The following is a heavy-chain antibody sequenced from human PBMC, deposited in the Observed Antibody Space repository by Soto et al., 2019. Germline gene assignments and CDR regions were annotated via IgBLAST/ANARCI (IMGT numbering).Heavy chain of an antibody. CDR3: AKAGGWPRRAGAFDI. CDR1: GFTFSSYA. J-gene: IGHJ3*02. D-gene: IGHD3-16*01. V-gene: IGHV3-23*01. CDR2: ISGSGGST. Sequence: GGSLRLSCAASGFTFSSYAMSWFRQAPGKGLEWVSAISGSGGSTYYADSVKGRFTISRDNSKNTLYLQMNSLRAEDTAVYYCAKAGGWPRRAGAFDICREGTMVTLSS.